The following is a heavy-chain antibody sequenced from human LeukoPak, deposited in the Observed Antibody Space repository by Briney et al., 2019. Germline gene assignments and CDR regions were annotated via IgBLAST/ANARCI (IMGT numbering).Heavy chain of an antibody. D-gene: IGHD5-12*01. CDR3: ARESVATMSSFDY. J-gene: IGHJ4*02. Sequence: SQTLSLTCAISGDSVSSNSAAWNWIRQSPSGGLEWLGRTYYRSKWYNDYAVSVKSRITINPDTSKNQFSLQLNSVTPEDTAVYYCARESVATMSSFDYWGQGTLVTVSS. CDR2: TYYRSKWYN. CDR1: GDSVSSNSAA. V-gene: IGHV6-1*01.